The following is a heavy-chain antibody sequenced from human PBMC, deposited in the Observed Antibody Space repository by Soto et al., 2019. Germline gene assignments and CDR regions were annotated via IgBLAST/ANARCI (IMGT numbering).Heavy chain of an antibody. D-gene: IGHD2-15*01. CDR1: GGTFSSYT. CDR3: ARDGYCSGGSCYRPDAFDI. V-gene: IGHV1-69*08. J-gene: IGHJ3*02. Sequence: QVQLVQSGAEVKKPGSSVKVSCKASGGTFSSYTISWVRQAPGQGLEWMGRIIPILGIANYAQKFQGRVTITADKSTSTAYMELSSLGSEDTAVYYCARDGYCSGGSCYRPDAFDIWGQGTMVTVSS. CDR2: IIPILGIA.